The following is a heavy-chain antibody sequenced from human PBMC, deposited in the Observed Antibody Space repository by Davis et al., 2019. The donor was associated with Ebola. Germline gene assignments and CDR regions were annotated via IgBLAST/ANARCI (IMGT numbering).Heavy chain of an antibody. CDR3: ARQSVYHYDT. D-gene: IGHD3-22*01. J-gene: IGHJ4*02. Sequence: MPGGSLRLSCAVSGGSISSTNWWTWVRQPPGKGLEWIGEIYHGGSTYYNPSLKSRVTMSVDTSKNQFSLRLTSVTAADTAVFYCARQSVYHYDTWGQGTLVTVSS. V-gene: IGHV4-4*02. CDR2: IYHGGST. CDR1: GGSISSTNW.